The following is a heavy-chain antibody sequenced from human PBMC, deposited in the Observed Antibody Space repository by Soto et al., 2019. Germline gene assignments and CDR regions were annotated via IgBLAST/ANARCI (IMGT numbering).Heavy chain of an antibody. CDR2: IKHSGST. D-gene: IGHD2-8*02. V-gene: IGHV4-34*01. Sequence: PSETLSLTCTVYGGYFSDYFWTWIRQPPGKGLEWIGEIKHSGSTNYNPSLKSRVTISLDTSKNQFSLKLISVTAADTAVYYCARGPPIMYYGTGGYYYFDYWGQGTLVTVPQ. J-gene: IGHJ4*02. CDR1: GGYFSDYF. CDR3: ARGPPIMYYGTGGYYYFDY.